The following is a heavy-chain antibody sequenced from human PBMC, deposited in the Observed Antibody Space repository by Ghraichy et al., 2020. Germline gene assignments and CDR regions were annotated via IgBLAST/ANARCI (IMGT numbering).Heavy chain of an antibody. V-gene: IGHV3-21*01. J-gene: IGHJ6*03. CDR2: ISSSSSYI. CDR1: GFTFSSYS. CDR3: AREGYSYGFYYYYMDV. Sequence: GGSLRLSCAASGFTFSSYSMNWVRQAPGKGLEWVSSISSSSSYIYYADSVKGRFTISRDNAKNSLYLQINSLRAEDTAVYYCAREGYSYGFYYYYMDVWGKGTTVTVSS. D-gene: IGHD5-18*01.